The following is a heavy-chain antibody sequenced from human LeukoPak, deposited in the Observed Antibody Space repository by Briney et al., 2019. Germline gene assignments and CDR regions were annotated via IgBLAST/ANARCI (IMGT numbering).Heavy chain of an antibody. D-gene: IGHD3-3*01. CDR1: GFTFSSYS. J-gene: IGHJ4*02. CDR3: ARTDFDSDY. CDR2: ISSSSSTI. V-gene: IGHV3-48*01. Sequence: PGGSLRLSCAASGFTFSSYSMNWVRRAPGKGLEWVSYISSSSSTIYYADSVKGRFAISRDNAKNSLYLQMNSLRAEDTAVYYCARTDFDSDYWGQGTLVTVSS.